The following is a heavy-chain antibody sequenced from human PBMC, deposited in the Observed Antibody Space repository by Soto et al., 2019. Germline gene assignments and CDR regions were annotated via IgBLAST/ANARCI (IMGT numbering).Heavy chain of an antibody. CDR2: ISTYNGNT. Sequence: QVQLVQSGAEVKKPGASVKVSCKASGYTFITYGVSWVRQAPGQGLDWLGWISTYNGNTRYAERLQGRVTMTTDTTTNTAYRELRNLRSDDTAVYYCARGLTDYYDNSANYFLDYWGQGTLVTVSS. J-gene: IGHJ4*02. CDR1: GYTFITYG. CDR3: ARGLTDYYDNSANYFLDY. V-gene: IGHV1-18*01. D-gene: IGHD3-22*01.